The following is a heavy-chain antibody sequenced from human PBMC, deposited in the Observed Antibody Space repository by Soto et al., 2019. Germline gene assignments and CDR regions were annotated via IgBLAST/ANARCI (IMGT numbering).Heavy chain of an antibody. J-gene: IGHJ4*02. CDR3: ARVGNVATTGHIFDY. Sequence: VQLVESGGGLVQPGGSLRLSCAASGFTFSAYDINWVRQAPGKGLEWVSYISGAGTTMYYADSVKGRFTTSRDNAKNSLYLQMDSLRADDTAVYYCARVGNVATTGHIFDYWGEGTLVTVSS. V-gene: IGHV3-48*03. CDR2: ISGAGTTM. CDR1: GFTFSAYD. D-gene: IGHD6-13*01.